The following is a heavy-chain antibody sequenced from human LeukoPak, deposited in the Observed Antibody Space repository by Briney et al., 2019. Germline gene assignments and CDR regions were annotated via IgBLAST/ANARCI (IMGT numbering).Heavy chain of an antibody. CDR3: AKERGVAVAVIDY. J-gene: IGHJ4*02. Sequence: GGSLRLSCVASGFTFSSYSMNWVRQAPRKGLEWVSAISGSGRSTFYADSVKGRFTISRDNSKNTLYLQMNSLRAEDTAVYYCAKERGVAVAVIDYWGQGTLVTVSS. CDR2: ISGSGRST. V-gene: IGHV3-23*01. CDR1: GFTFSSYS. D-gene: IGHD6-19*01.